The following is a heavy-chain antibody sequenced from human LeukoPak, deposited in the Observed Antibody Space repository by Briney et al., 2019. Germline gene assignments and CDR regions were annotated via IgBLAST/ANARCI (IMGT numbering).Heavy chain of an antibody. V-gene: IGHV3-23*01. CDR2: ISGSGGST. D-gene: IGHD3-3*01. CDR1: GFTFSSYA. CDR3: ANPEPVFGYGVVTKYAFDY. Sequence: QPGGSLRLSCAASGFTFSSYAMSWVRQAPGKGLEWVSAISGSGGSTYYADSVKGRFTISRDNSKNTLYLQMNSLRAEDTAVYYFANPEPVFGYGVVTKYAFDYWGQGTLVTVSS. J-gene: IGHJ4*02.